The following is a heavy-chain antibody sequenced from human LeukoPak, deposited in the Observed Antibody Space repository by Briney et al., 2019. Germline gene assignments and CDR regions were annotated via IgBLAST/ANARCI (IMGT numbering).Heavy chain of an antibody. CDR3: AREGVSGSYLVY. Sequence: GGSLRLSCAASGFTFSSYAMHWVRQAPGKGLEWVALISYDGSNKYYADSVKGRFTISRDNSKNTLYLQMNSLRAEDTAVYYCAREGVSGSYLVYWGQGTLVTVSS. J-gene: IGHJ4*02. CDR1: GFTFSSYA. CDR2: ISYDGSNK. V-gene: IGHV3-30*04. D-gene: IGHD1-26*01.